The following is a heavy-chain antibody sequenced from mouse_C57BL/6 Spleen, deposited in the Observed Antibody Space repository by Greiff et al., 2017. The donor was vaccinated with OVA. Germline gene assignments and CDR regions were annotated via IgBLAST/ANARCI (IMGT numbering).Heavy chain of an antibody. CDR2: IDPSDSYT. V-gene: IGHV1-69*01. D-gene: IGHD1-1*01. Sequence: QVQLQQPGAELVMPGASVKLSCTASGYTFTSYWMHWVKQRPGQGLEWIGEIDPSDSYTNYNQKFKGKSTLTVDKSSSTAYMQLSSLTSEDSAVYYCARGTTVVRAYYFDYWGQGTTLTVSS. J-gene: IGHJ2*01. CDR3: ARGTTVVRAYYFDY. CDR1: GYTFTSYW.